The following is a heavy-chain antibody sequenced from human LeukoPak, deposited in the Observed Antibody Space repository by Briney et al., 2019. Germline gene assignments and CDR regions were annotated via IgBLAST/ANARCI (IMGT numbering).Heavy chain of an antibody. CDR2: ISSSGSTV. CDR3: ARDNWFDP. CDR1: RFTFNTYE. V-gene: IGHV3-48*03. Sequence: PGGYLRLSCAASRFTFNTYEMNWIRQAPGKGLEWVSYISSSGSTVYYADSVKGRFTNSRDNAKNSLYLQMNSLRVEDTAVYYCARDNWFDPWGQGTLVTVSS. J-gene: IGHJ5*02.